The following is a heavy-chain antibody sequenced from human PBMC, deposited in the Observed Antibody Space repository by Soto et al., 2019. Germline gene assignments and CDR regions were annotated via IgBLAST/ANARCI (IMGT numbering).Heavy chain of an antibody. V-gene: IGHV4-59*01. D-gene: IGHD2-15*01. CDR3: ARSYRRYCSGGSCYSYYYYYMDV. J-gene: IGHJ6*03. CDR2: IYYSGST. CDR1: GGSISSYY. Sequence: QVQLQESGPGLVKPSETLSLTCTVSGGSISSYYWSWIRQPPGKGLEWIGYIYYSGSTNYNPSLTSRVTISVATSKAQFSLKLSSVTAADTAVYYCARSYRRYCSGGSCYSYYYYYMDVWGKGTTVTVSS.